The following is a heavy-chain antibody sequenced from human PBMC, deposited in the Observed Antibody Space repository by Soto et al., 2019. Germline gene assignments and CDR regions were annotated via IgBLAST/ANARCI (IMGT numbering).Heavy chain of an antibody. CDR2: IIPIVGTA. CDR1: GGTVSSYA. J-gene: IGHJ5*02. Sequence: QVQLVQSGAEVKKPGSSVKVSCKASGGTVSSYAISWVRQAPGQGLEWMGGIIPIVGTANYAQKFQGRVTSTADESTSTAYMVRSRLRSEHTAVYYCASDKGWFDPWGQGTLVTVSS. CDR3: ASDKGWFDP. V-gene: IGHV1-69*12.